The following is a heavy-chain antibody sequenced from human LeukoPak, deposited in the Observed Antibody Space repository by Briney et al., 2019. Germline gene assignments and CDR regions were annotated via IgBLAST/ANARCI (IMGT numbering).Heavy chain of an antibody. CDR3: ARVSAYYYGSGSYDHYYYYMDV. Sequence: RAGGSLRLSCAASGFTFSSYWMNWVRQRPPKGLEWVTNVNLDGSENYYLDSAKGRFTISRDNAKSSLYLQMNSLRAEDTGVYYCARVSAYYYGSGSYDHYYYYMDVWGKGTTVTVSS. CDR1: GFTFSSYW. CDR2: VNLDGSEN. V-gene: IGHV3-7*01. J-gene: IGHJ6*03. D-gene: IGHD3-10*01.